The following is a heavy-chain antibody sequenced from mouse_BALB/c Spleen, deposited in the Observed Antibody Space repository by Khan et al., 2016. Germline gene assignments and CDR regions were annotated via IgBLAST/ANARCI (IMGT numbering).Heavy chain of an antibody. CDR1: GFTVSDFW. V-gene: IGHV11-2*02. J-gene: IGHJ2*01. CDR3: MRYNDN. Sequence: EVQLLETGGGLVQPGGSRGLSCEGSGFTVSDFWMSWVRQTPGKTLEWIGDINADGSAINYAPYIKDRFTIFRDNDKNTLYLQMSNLRSEDTATYFCMRYNDNWGQGTTLTVSS. CDR2: INADGSAI.